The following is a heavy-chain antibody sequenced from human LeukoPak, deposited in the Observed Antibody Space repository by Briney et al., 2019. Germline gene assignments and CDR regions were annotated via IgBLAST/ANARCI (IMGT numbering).Heavy chain of an antibody. J-gene: IGHJ3*02. V-gene: IGHV3-48*01. CDR1: GFTVISYS. CDR3: ARKTGGSLDI. Sequence: GGSLRLSCAASGFTVISYSMNWVRQAPGEWLEWVSYISSSSSTIYYAHYVRGRLPIYRENDKKSMYLQMNSLRGEDTAVYYCARKTGGSLDIWGQGTMVTVSS. D-gene: IGHD7-27*01. CDR2: ISSSSSTI.